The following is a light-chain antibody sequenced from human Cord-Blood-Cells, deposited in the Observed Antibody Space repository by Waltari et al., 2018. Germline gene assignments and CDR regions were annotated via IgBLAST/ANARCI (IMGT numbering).Light chain of an antibody. J-gene: IGLJ3*02. CDR3: AAWDDSLDGWV. CDR2: SNN. CDR1: SSNIGSNT. Sequence: ISCSGSSSNIGSNTVNWYKQLPGTAPKLLIYSNNQRPSGVPDRFSGSKSGTSASLAISGLQSEDEADYYCAAWDDSLDGWVFGGGTKLTVL. V-gene: IGLV1-44*01.